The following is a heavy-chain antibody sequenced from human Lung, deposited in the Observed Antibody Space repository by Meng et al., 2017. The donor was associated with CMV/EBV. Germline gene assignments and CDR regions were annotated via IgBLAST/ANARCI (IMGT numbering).Heavy chain of an antibody. D-gene: IGHD2-21*02. CDR1: GYTFTGYY. CDR3: VTYCGGDCYSGFDQ. CDR2: INPNSGGT. V-gene: IGHV1-2*02. Sequence: QVQLVQSGAEVTKPGASVKFSCKASGYTFTGYYMHWVRQAPGQGLEWMGWINPNSGGTNYAQKFQGRVTMTRDTSISTAYMELSRLRSDDTAVYYCVTYCGGDCYSGFDQWGQGTLVTVSS. J-gene: IGHJ4*02.